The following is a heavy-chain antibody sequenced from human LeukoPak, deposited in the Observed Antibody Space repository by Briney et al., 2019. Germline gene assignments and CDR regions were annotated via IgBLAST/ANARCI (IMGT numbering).Heavy chain of an antibody. Sequence: PGGSLRLSCAASGFTVSSNYMSGVRQAPGKGVEGVSVLYSGGDTFYAVPVKGRFTISRDNSKNTLYLQMDRLRAEDTAVYYCAKFKMYSTAWSIENWFDPWGQGTLVTVSS. CDR3: AKFKMYSTAWSIENWFDP. V-gene: IGHV3-53*01. CDR2: LYSGGDT. CDR1: GFTVSSNY. J-gene: IGHJ5*02. D-gene: IGHD6-19*01.